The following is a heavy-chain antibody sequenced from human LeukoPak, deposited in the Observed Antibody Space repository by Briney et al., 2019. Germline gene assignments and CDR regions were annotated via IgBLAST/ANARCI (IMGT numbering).Heavy chain of an antibody. D-gene: IGHD1-1*01. CDR3: ARLIKVNGLEENWFDP. CDR1: GVSISSYY. Sequence: PSETLSLTCTVSGVSISSYYWSWIRQPPGKGLEWIGYIYYSGSTNYNPSLKSRVTISVDTSKNQFSLKLSSVTAADTAVYYCARLIKVNGLEENWFDPWGQETLVTVSS. CDR2: IYYSGST. V-gene: IGHV4-59*08. J-gene: IGHJ5*02.